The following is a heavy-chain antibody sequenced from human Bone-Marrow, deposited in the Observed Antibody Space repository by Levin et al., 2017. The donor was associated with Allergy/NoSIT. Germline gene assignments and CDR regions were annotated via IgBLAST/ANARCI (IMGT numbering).Heavy chain of an antibody. D-gene: IGHD2-2*01. CDR1: EFTFSSHT. CDR2: ISSSSTTK. J-gene: IGHJ6*02. Sequence: GESLKISCAASEFTFSSHTMNWVRQAPGKGLEWVSYISSSSTTKYYADSVKGRFPISRDNAQNPLYLQMNSLTAEDTAVYYCASHCGTSCFWHGKDVWGQGTTVIVSS. V-gene: IGHV3-48*01. CDR3: ASHCGTSCFWHGKDV.